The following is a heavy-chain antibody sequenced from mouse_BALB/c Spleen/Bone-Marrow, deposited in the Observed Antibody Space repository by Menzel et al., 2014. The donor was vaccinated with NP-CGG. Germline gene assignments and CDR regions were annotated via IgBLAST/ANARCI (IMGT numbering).Heavy chain of an antibody. CDR2: ISSGSSTI. J-gene: IGHJ2*01. CDR3: ASSPYGYFDY. CDR1: GFTFSSFG. D-gene: IGHD1-1*01. Sequence: EVQGVESGGGLVQPGGSRKLSCAASGFTFSSFGMHWVRQAPEKGLEWVAYISSGSSTIYYADTVKGRFTISRDNPKNTLFLQVTSLRSEDTAMYYCASSPYGYFDYWGQGTTLTVSS. V-gene: IGHV5-17*02.